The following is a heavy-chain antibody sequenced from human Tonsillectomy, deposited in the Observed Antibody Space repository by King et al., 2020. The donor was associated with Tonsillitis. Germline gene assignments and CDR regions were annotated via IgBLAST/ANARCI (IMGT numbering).Heavy chain of an antibody. D-gene: IGHD3/OR15-3a*01. CDR3: VSYAYTFWTSIG. Sequence: VQLQESGPGLVKPSQTLSLTCTVSGASISNGDYYWSWIRQHPGKGLEWVGYISYSGSTSYDPSLQSRVTMSVETSKNQFSLKLSSLAAAASAVYFCVSYAYTFWTSIGWGQGTLVTVSS. J-gene: IGHJ4*02. CDR1: GASISNGDYY. V-gene: IGHV4-31*03. CDR2: ISYSGST.